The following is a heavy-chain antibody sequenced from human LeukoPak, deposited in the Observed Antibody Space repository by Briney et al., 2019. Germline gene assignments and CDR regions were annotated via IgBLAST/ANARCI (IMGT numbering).Heavy chain of an antibody. CDR3: ARGLYSSGWYRSEDY. V-gene: IGHV1-8*02. CDR2: MNPNSGNT. J-gene: IGHJ4*02. CDR1: GYTFTSYD. D-gene: IGHD6-19*01. Sequence: ASVKVSCKASGYTFTSYDINWVRQAPGQGLEWMEWMNPNSGNTGYAQKFQGRVTMTRNTSISTAYMELSSLRSEDTAVYYCARGLYSSGWYRSEDYWGQGTLVTVSS.